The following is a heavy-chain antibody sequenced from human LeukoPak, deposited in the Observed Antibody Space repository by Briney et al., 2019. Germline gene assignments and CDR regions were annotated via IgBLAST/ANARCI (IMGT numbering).Heavy chain of an antibody. CDR2: IYYSGST. CDR3: ARDLAFGYDILRDYMDV. CDR1: GFTFSSYA. Sequence: GSLRLSCAASGFTFSSYAMSWVRQAPGKGLEWIGSIYYSGSTYYNPSLKSRVTISVDTSKNQFSLKLSSVTAADTAVYYCARDLAFGYDILRDYMDVWGKGTTVTVSS. J-gene: IGHJ6*03. V-gene: IGHV4-39*07. D-gene: IGHD3-9*01.